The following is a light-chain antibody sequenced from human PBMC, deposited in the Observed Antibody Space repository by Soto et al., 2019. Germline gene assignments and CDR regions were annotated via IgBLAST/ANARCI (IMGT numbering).Light chain of an antibody. CDR3: QETYSTLRT. Sequence: MGWTQNNGTLSLSQGEPAIFSFRASQSVSSNYLAWYQQKPGQAPRLLIYGTSSRATGVPDRFSGSGSGTDFTLTISSFQPEDFAPYYCQETYSTLRTFAQGTKVDIK. V-gene: IGKV3-20*01. J-gene: IGKJ1*01. CDR2: GTS. CDR1: QSVSSNY.